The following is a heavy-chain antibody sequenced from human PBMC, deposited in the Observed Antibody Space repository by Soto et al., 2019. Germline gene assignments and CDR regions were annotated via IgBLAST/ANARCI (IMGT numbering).Heavy chain of an antibody. CDR1: GYNFTSYG. Sequence: QVQLVKSGGEVKKPGASVKVSCKASGYNFTSYGISWVRQAPEQGLEWMGRISAYDGNTNYAQKLQGRVTMTTDTPTSTAYMGLMSLRSDDTAVYYCARVVGALGHWFDPCGQGTLGTVSS. D-gene: IGHD1-26*01. CDR2: ISAYDGNT. J-gene: IGHJ5*02. CDR3: ARVVGALGHWFDP. V-gene: IGHV1-18*01.